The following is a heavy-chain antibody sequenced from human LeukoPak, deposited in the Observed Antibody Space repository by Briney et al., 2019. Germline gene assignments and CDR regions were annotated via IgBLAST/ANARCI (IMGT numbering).Heavy chain of an antibody. CDR3: STEDD. CDR2: IKSKTGGGTT. V-gene: IGHV3-15*01. J-gene: IGHJ4*02. CDR1: GFTFSSYA. Sequence: GGSLRLSCAASGFTFSSYAMSWVRQAPGKGLEWVGRIKSKTGGGTTDYAAPVKGRFTISRDDSKNTLYLRMNSLQTEDTAVYYCSTEDDWGQGTLVTVSS.